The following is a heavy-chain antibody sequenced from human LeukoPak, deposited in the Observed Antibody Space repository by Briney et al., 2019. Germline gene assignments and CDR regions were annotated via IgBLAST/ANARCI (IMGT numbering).Heavy chain of an antibody. V-gene: IGHV1-69*10. CDR3: ARDLGLAAAGTGDY. Sequence: RASVKVSCKASGGTFSSYAISWVRQAPGQGLEWMGGIIPILGIANYAQKFQGRVTITADKSTSTAYMEPSSLRSEDTAVYYCARDLGLAAAGTGDYWGQGTLVTVSS. CDR1: GGTFSSYA. J-gene: IGHJ4*02. CDR2: IIPILGIA. D-gene: IGHD6-13*01.